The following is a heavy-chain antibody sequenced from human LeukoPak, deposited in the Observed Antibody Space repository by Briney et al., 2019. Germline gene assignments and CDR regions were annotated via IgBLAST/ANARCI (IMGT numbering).Heavy chain of an antibody. Sequence: ASVKVSCKASGYPFTSYEINWVRLATGQGLEWMGWINPNTHTTDYEAKFQGRVAMTMNMSTSTVYMELSGLTSEDTAVYYCARSDNTHWYFYYGLDVWGQGTTVTVSS. CDR2: INPNTHTT. J-gene: IGHJ6*02. CDR3: ARSDNTHWYFYYGLDV. CDR1: GYPFTSYE. D-gene: IGHD1-1*01. V-gene: IGHV1-8*01.